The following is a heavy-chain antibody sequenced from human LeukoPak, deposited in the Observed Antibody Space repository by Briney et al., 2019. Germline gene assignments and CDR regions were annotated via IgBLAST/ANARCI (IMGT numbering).Heavy chain of an antibody. V-gene: IGHV4-4*09. CDR3: ARTGAKYYYDSSGYHPYYFDY. D-gene: IGHD3-22*01. J-gene: IGHJ4*02. CDR1: GGSISSYY. CDR2: IYTSGST. Sequence: SETLSLTCTVSGGSISSYYWSWIRQPPGKGLEWIGYIYTSGSTNYNPSLKSRVTISVDTSKNQFSLKLSSVTAADTAVYYCARTGAKYYYDSSGYHPYYFDYWGQGTLVTVSS.